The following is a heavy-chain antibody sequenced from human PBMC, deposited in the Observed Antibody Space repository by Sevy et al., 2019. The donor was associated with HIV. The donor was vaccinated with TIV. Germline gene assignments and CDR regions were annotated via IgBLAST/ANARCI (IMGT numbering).Heavy chain of an antibody. CDR2: ISGSNNTI. D-gene: IGHD2-15*01. CDR3: ARVAYCSGGTCYLGWFDP. J-gene: IGHJ5*02. CDR1: GFTFSSYS. V-gene: IGHV3-48*01. Sequence: GGSLRLSCAASGFTFSSYSMNWVRQAPGKGLEWISYISGSNNTISYADSVKGRFTISRDNAKNSLYLQMNYLRAEDTAVYYCARVAYCSGGTCYLGWFDPWGQGTLVTVSS.